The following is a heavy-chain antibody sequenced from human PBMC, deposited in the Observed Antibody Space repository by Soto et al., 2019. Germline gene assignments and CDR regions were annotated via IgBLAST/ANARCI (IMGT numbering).Heavy chain of an antibody. V-gene: IGHV3-74*01. CDR3: AKNVWGITIFGGMDV. Sequence: GGSLRLSCVGSGFTFSSYNMHWVRQAPGKGLVWVSRINSDGSTTYYADSVKGRFTISRDNSKNTLYLQMNSLRAEDTAVYYCAKNVWGITIFGGMDVWGQGTTVTVSS. CDR1: GFTFSSYN. J-gene: IGHJ6*02. CDR2: INSDGSTT. D-gene: IGHD3-9*01.